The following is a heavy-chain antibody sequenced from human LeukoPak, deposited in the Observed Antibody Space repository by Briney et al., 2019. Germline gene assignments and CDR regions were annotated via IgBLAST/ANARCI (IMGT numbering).Heavy chain of an antibody. J-gene: IGHJ4*02. CDR1: GYTLTELS. D-gene: IGHD3-3*01. Sequence: ASVKVSCKVSGYTLTELSMHWVRQAPGKGLEWMGGFDPEDGETIHAQKFQGRVTMTEDTSTDTAYMELSSLRSEDTAVYYCATVHWGFWSGYWLAYWGQGTLVTVSS. CDR2: FDPEDGET. CDR3: ATVHWGFWSGYWLAY. V-gene: IGHV1-24*01.